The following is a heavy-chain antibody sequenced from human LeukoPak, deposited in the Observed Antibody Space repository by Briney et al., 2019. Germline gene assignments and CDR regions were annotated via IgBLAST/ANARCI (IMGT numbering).Heavy chain of an antibody. D-gene: IGHD3-10*01. J-gene: IGHJ4*02. V-gene: IGHV1-2*02. CDR3: ARGNFYDNKGYSPELRY. CDR1: GYTFTSYY. CDR2: SDPKSGAT. Sequence: GASVQVSCKTSGYTFTSYYIHWLRQAPGQRFEWMGWSDPKSGATKYEHFQGRVTMTRDTSISTAYMELSRLTPDDTAVYYCARGNFYDNKGYSPELRYWGQGTLVTVSS.